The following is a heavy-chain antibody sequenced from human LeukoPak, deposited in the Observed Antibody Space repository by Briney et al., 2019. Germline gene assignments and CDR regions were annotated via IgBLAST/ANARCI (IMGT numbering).Heavy chain of an antibody. CDR1: GLTFSTSG. Sequence: GGSLRLSCTASGLTFSTSGFNWVRQAPGKGLEWVASIGPTGSDRYHADSIKGRFTISRDNANNFLYLQVNSLRAEDTAVYYCATETNGRHYDYWGQGTLLTVSS. CDR3: ATETNGRHYDY. D-gene: IGHD1-14*01. V-gene: IGHV3-21*06. CDR2: IGPTGSDR. J-gene: IGHJ4*02.